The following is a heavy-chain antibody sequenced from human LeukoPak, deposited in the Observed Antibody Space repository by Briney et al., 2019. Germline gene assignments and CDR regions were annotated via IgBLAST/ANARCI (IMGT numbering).Heavy chain of an antibody. D-gene: IGHD5-12*01. J-gene: IGHJ5*02. CDR3: ARVISGYAHP. Sequence: GGSLRLSCAASGFTFSSYSMNWVRQAPGKGLEWVSSVSSSSSYIYYADSVKGRFTISRDYAKNSLYLQMNSLRAEDTAVYYCARVISGYAHPWGQGTLVTVSS. CDR1: GFTFSSYS. V-gene: IGHV3-21*01. CDR2: VSSSSSYI.